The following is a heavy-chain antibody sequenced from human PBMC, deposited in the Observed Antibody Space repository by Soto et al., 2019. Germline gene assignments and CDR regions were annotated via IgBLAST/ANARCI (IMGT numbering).Heavy chain of an antibody. CDR1: GFTFSNYW. Sequence: GGSLRLSCAASGFTFSNYWMSWVRQLPGKGLEWVANMKPDGGEINYVDSVKGRFTISRDNAKNSMSLQMNSLRVEDTAVYYCVSDRGYSSFDYWGQGTPVTVSS. V-gene: IGHV3-7*03. CDR3: VSDRGYSSFDY. CDR2: MKPDGGEI. D-gene: IGHD4-4*01. J-gene: IGHJ4*02.